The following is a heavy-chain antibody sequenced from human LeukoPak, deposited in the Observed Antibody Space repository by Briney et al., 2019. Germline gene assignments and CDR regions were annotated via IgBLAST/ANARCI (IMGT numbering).Heavy chain of an antibody. CDR1: GGPFGVYY. Sequence: SETLSLTCAVYGGPFGVYYWSWVRQPPGKGLEWIGEINHSGSTNYNPSLKSRVTISVDTSKNHFSLRLSSVTAADTAVYYCAGPGAGDLDYWGQGTLVIVSS. CDR2: INHSGST. J-gene: IGHJ4*02. CDR3: AGPGAGDLDY. V-gene: IGHV4-34*01. D-gene: IGHD3-10*01.